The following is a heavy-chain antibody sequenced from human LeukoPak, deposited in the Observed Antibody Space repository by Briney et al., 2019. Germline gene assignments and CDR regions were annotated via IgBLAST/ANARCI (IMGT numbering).Heavy chain of an antibody. CDR3: AAWYSSSWYYFDY. D-gene: IGHD6-13*01. CDR2: IYYSGST. CDR1: GGSISSYY. J-gene: IGHJ4*02. Sequence: SETLSLTCTVSGGSISSYYWSWIRQPPGKGLEWIGYIYYSGSTNYNPSLKSRVTISVDTSKNQFSLKLSSVTAADTAVYYCAAWYSSSWYYFDYWGQGTLVTASS. V-gene: IGHV4-59*01.